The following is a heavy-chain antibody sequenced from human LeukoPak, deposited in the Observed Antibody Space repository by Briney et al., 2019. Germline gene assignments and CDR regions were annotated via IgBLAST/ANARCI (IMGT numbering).Heavy chain of an antibody. D-gene: IGHD1-26*01. Sequence: PGGSLRLSCAASGLTFRSYGMSWVRQAPGKGLEWVSGISGNGGGTKYADSVKGRFTISRDNSKNTLYLQMSSLRAEDTAVYYRARHEVRGATTTFDYWGQGTLVTVSS. CDR1: GLTFRSYG. J-gene: IGHJ4*02. CDR2: ISGNGGGT. CDR3: ARHEVRGATTTFDY. V-gene: IGHV3-23*01.